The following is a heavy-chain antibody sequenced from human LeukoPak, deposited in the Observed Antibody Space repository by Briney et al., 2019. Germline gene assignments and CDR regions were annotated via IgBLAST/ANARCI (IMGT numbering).Heavy chain of an antibody. Sequence: GGSLRLSCAASGFTFSSYWMSWVRQAPGKGLEWVANIKQDGSEKYYVDSVKGRFTISRDNAKNSLYLQMNSLRAEDTAVYYCVRNRYSGSYGVDYWGQGTLVTVSS. CDR3: VRNRYSGSYGVDY. CDR1: GFTFSSYW. V-gene: IGHV3-7*05. CDR2: IKQDGSEK. J-gene: IGHJ4*02. D-gene: IGHD1-26*01.